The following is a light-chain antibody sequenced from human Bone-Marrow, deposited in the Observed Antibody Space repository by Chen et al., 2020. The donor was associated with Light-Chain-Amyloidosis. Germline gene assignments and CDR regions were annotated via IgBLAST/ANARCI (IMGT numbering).Light chain of an antibody. V-gene: IGLV3-25*03. J-gene: IGLJ2*01. Sequence: SYELTQPPSVSVYPGQTARITCSGDDLPTKYAYWYQQKPGQDPVLVIHRDTERPSGISERFSGSSSGTTATLTISGVQAEDEADYHCQSADSSGTYEVIFGGGTKLTVL. CDR1: DLPTKY. CDR3: QSADSSGTYEVI. CDR2: RDT.